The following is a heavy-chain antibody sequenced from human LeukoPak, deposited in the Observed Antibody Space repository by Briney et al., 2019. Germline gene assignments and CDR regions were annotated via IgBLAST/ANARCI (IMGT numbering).Heavy chain of an antibody. J-gene: IGHJ4*02. CDR3: VVGGSPGY. Sequence: GGSLRLSCAASGLAFSAYKMHWVRQAPRKGPVWVSRISTDGYTTDYADFVQGRFTASRDNTKNTWSLEMNSLRAEDTAVYYCVVGGSPGYWGQGTLVTVSS. V-gene: IGHV3-74*01. CDR1: GLAFSAYK. D-gene: IGHD2-15*01. CDR2: ISTDGYTT.